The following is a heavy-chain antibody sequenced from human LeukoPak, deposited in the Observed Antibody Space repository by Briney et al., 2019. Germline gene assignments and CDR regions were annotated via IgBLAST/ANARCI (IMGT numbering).Heavy chain of an antibody. J-gene: IGHJ4*02. D-gene: IGHD6-19*01. Sequence: SGPTLVKPSETLSLTCTISGDSISTYYWSWIRQSPGKGLEWIGDVNLSGSTNYNPSLNYNPSLKSRVSISIDTSKNQFSLKLSSVTAADTAVYYCARGVWLARDYWGQGTLVTVSS. CDR1: GDSISTYY. V-gene: IGHV4-59*01. CDR2: VNLSGST. CDR3: ARGVWLARDY.